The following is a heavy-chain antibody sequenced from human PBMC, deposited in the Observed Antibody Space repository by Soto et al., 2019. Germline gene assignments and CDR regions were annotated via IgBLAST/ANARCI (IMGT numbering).Heavy chain of an antibody. CDR2: INPNSGGT. D-gene: IGHD3-10*01. J-gene: IGHJ4*02. V-gene: IGHV1-2*02. Sequence: ASVKVSCKASGYTFTGYYMHWVRQAPGQGLEWMGWINPNSGGTNYAQKFQGRVTMTRDTSISTAYMELSRLRSDDTAVYYCARDLEALFGGDDYWGQGTLVTVSS. CDR3: ARDLEALFGGDDY. CDR1: GYTFTGYY.